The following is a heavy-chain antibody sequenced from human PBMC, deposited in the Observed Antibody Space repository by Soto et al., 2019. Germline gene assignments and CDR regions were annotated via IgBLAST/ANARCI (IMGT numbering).Heavy chain of an antibody. CDR1: GFVFSSYW. V-gene: IGHV3-74*01. D-gene: IGHD5-12*01. J-gene: IGHJ4*02. CDR2: IDSDGSST. Sequence: GGSLRLSCAASGFVFSSYWMHWVRQVPGKGLVWVSRIDSDGSSTTYADSVKGRFTISRDNAKNTLYLQMNSLRVEDTAVYYCARGSWHGGALSSVYQYWGQGTLVTVSS. CDR3: ARGSWHGGALSSVYQY.